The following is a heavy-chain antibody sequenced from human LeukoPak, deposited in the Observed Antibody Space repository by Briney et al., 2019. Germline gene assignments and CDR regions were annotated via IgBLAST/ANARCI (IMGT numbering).Heavy chain of an antibody. Sequence: PGGSLRLSCAASGFTFSDYYMSWIRQAPGKGLEWVAYISSSGSTIYYADSVKGRFTISRDNAKTSLYLQMNSLRAEDTAVYYCARDLYYDSSGYYFDPWSQGTLVTVSS. CDR2: ISSSGSTI. V-gene: IGHV3-11*01. J-gene: IGHJ5*02. D-gene: IGHD3-22*01. CDR3: ARDLYYDSSGYYFDP. CDR1: GFTFSDYY.